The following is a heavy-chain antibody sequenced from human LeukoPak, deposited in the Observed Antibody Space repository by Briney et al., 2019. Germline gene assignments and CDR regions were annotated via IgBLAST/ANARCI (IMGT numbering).Heavy chain of an antibody. D-gene: IGHD6-6*01. CDR2: ISYDGSNK. V-gene: IGHV3-30*04. CDR3: AKVALIAARLGHFDY. Sequence: PGRSLRLSCSASGFTFSTYAMHWVRQAPGKGLEWVAVISYDGSNKYYADSVKGRFTISRDNSKNTLYLQMNSLGAEDTAVYYCAKVALIAARLGHFDYWGQGTLVTVSS. J-gene: IGHJ4*02. CDR1: GFTFSTYA.